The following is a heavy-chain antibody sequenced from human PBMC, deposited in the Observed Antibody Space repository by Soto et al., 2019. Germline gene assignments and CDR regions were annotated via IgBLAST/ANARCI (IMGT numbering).Heavy chain of an antibody. CDR3: ARDRVDDFWSGYYTDYYYGMDV. V-gene: IGHV1-18*01. CDR2: ISAYNGNT. Sequence: QVQLVQSGAEVKKPGASVKVSCKASGYTFTSYGISWVRQAPGQGLEWMGWISAYNGNTNYAQKLQGRVTMTTDTSTSTGYMELRSLRSDDTAVYYCARDRVDDFWSGYYTDYYYGMDVWGQGTTVTVSS. CDR1: GYTFTSYG. D-gene: IGHD3-3*01. J-gene: IGHJ6*02.